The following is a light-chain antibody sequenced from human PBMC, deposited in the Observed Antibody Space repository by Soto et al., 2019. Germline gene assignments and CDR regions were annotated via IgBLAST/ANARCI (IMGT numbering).Light chain of an antibody. J-gene: IGKJ1*01. Sequence: EIVLTQSPGTLSLSPGERATLSCRASQYVSTNLAWYQQRPGQAPRLLIYDASNRATGIPARFSGSGSGTEFTLTISSLQSEDFAVYYCQQYNNWPRTFGQGTKVDIK. CDR2: DAS. CDR3: QQYNNWPRT. V-gene: IGKV3-15*01. CDR1: QYVSTN.